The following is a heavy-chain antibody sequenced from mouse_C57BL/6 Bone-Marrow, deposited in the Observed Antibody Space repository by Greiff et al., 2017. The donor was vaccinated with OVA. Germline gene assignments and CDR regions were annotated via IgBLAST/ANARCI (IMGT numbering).Heavy chain of an antibody. Sequence: DVKLVESGGGLVQPGGSLKLSCAASGFTFSDYYMYWVRQTPEKRLEWVAYISNGGGSTYYPDTVKGRFTISRDNAKNTLYLQMSRLKSEETAMYYCARQGDYLYAMDYWGQGTSVTVSS. D-gene: IGHD2-4*01. V-gene: IGHV5-12*01. CDR2: ISNGGGST. J-gene: IGHJ4*01. CDR3: ARQGDYLYAMDY. CDR1: GFTFSDYY.